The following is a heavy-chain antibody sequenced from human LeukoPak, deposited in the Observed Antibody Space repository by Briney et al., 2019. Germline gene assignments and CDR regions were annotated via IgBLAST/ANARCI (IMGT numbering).Heavy chain of an antibody. CDR1: GYTFTGYY. CDR3: ARAARYSGYDKHYYGMDV. Sequence: AASVKVSCKASGYTFTGYYMHWVRQAPGQGLEWMGWINPNSGGTNYAQKFQGWVTMTRDTSISTAYMELSRLRSDDTAVYYCARAARYSGYDKHYYGMDVWGQGTTVTVSS. V-gene: IGHV1-2*04. D-gene: IGHD5-12*01. CDR2: INPNSGGT. J-gene: IGHJ6*02.